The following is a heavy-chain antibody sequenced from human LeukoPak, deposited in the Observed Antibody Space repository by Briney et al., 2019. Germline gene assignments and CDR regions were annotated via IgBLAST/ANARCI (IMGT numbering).Heavy chain of an antibody. CDR3: ARDLYYASGGFHYYYYGLDV. J-gene: IGHJ6*02. CDR1: GYTFTGYY. Sequence: ASVTVSCTASGYTFTGYYMHWVRQAPGQGLEWMGWINPNSGGTNYAQKFQGRVTMTRDTSIGTAYLEISRLKSDDTAVYYCARDLYYASGGFHYYYYGLDVWGQGTTVTVSS. D-gene: IGHD3-10*01. CDR2: INPNSGGT. V-gene: IGHV1-2*02.